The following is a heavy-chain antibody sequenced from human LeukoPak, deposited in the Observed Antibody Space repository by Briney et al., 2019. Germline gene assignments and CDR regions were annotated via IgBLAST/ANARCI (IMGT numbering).Heavy chain of an antibody. CDR2: INAGNGNT. D-gene: IGHD3-3*01. V-gene: IGHV1-3*03. Sequence: ASVKVSCKASGYTFTSYAMHWVRQAPGQRLGWMGWINAGNGNTKYSQEFQGRVTITRDTSASTAYMELSSLRSEDMAVYYCARGVREIFGVVIYNWFDPWGQGTLVTVSS. CDR1: GYTFTSYA. CDR3: ARGVREIFGVVIYNWFDP. J-gene: IGHJ5*02.